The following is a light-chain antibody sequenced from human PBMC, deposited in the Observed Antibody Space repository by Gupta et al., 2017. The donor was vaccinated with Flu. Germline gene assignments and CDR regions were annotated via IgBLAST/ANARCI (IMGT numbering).Light chain of an antibody. CDR2: RAS. Sequence: DIQMTQSPSSLSASIGDRVTMTCRASQNLNDQLAWFQQQPGKAPKVLIYRASTLQSGVPSRFSGSGSGTEFTLTISSLQPDDSATYFCHQYLNYPVGFGQGTKVEIK. CDR1: QNLNDQ. V-gene: IGKV1-5*03. CDR3: HQYLNYPVG. J-gene: IGKJ1*01.